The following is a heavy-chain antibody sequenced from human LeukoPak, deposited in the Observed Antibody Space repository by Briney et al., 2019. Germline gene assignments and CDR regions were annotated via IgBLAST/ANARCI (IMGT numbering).Heavy chain of an antibody. Sequence: TSETLSLTCTVPGGSISSYYWSWIRQPAGKGLEWIGRIYTSGSTNYNPSLKSRVTMSVDTSKNQFSLKLSSVTAADTAVYYCARDRVFDSSGWYSDYWGQGTLVTVSS. J-gene: IGHJ4*02. D-gene: IGHD6-19*01. CDR1: GGSISSYY. CDR3: ARDRVFDSSGWYSDY. CDR2: IYTSGST. V-gene: IGHV4-4*07.